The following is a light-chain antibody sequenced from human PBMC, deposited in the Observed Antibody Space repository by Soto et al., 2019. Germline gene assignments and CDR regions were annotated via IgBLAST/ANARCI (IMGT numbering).Light chain of an antibody. CDR1: QGINSA. Sequence: AIQLTQSPSSLSASVGDRVTITCRASQGINSALAWYQQRPGKAPKLLVYGATRLESGVPSRFSGRGSGTDFTLTISSLQPEDFATYFCQQFNSYPLLTFGGGTKVEIK. CDR2: GAT. V-gene: IGKV1-13*02. CDR3: QQFNSYPLLT. J-gene: IGKJ4*01.